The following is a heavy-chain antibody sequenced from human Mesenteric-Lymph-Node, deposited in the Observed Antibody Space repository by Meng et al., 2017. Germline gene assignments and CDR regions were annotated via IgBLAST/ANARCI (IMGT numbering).Heavy chain of an antibody. Sequence: ASVKVSCKASGYTFTSYDINWVRQATGQGLEWMGWMNPNSGNTGYAQKFQGRVTMTRNTSISTAYMELSSLRSEDTAVYYCARDELLWFGELLLPAEYFQHWGQGTLVTVSS. CDR1: GYTFTSYD. J-gene: IGHJ1*01. CDR2: MNPNSGNT. V-gene: IGHV1-8*01. D-gene: IGHD3-10*01. CDR3: ARDELLWFGELLLPAEYFQH.